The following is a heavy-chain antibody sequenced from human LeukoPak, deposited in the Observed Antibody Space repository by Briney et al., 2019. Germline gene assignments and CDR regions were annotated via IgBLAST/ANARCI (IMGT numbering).Heavy chain of an antibody. CDR2: ISGSGGST. CDR3: AKDPNVVHYYDSSGYSFDY. V-gene: IGHV3-23*01. CDR1: GFTFSSYA. Sequence: PGGSLRLSCAASGFTFSSYAMSWVRQAPGKGLEWVSAISGSGGSTYYADSVKGRFTISRDNSKNTLYLQMNSLRAEDTAVYYCAKDPNVVHYYDSSGYSFDYWGQGTLVTVSS. J-gene: IGHJ4*02. D-gene: IGHD3-22*01.